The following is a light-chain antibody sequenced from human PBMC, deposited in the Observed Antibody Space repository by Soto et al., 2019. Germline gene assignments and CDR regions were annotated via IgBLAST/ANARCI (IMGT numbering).Light chain of an antibody. V-gene: IGKV3-20*01. Sequence: EIVLTQSPGTLSLSPGERSTLSCRASQSVSSSYLAWYQQKPGQAPRLLIYGASSRATGIPDGFSGSGSGTDFTLNISRLEPEDFAVYYCQQYGSSRVFTFGPGTKVDIK. CDR1: QSVSSSY. J-gene: IGKJ3*01. CDR2: GAS. CDR3: QQYGSSRVFT.